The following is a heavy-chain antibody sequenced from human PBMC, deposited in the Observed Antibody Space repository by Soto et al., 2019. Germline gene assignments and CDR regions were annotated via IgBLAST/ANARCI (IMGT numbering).Heavy chain of an antibody. J-gene: IGHJ4*02. CDR1: GYTFTSYG. CDR2: ISAYNGNT. Sequence: QVQLVQSGAEVKKPGASVKVSCKASGYTFTSYGISWVRQAPGQGLEWMGWISAYNGNTNYAQKLQGRVTRTTDTSTSTAYMELRSLRSDDTALYYCARDNFSLQVAAAGTLDYWGQGTLVTVSS. D-gene: IGHD6-13*01. CDR3: ARDNFSLQVAAAGTLDY. V-gene: IGHV1-18*01.